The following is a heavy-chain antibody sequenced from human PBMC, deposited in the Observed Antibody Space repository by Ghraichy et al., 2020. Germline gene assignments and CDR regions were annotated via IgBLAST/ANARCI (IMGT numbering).Heavy chain of an antibody. CDR1: GASITTFS. V-gene: IGHV4-4*07. D-gene: IGHD1-26*01. CDR3: AREGGVGGFKLHPFDY. Sequence: SETLSLTCTVSGASITTFSWSWIRHPAGKGLEWIGRFYLGGATNYSPSLKSRTTMSVDTSKNQFSLNLTSVTAADTAVYYCAREGGVGGFKLHPFDYWGQGILLAVSP. J-gene: IGHJ4*01. CDR2: FYLGGAT.